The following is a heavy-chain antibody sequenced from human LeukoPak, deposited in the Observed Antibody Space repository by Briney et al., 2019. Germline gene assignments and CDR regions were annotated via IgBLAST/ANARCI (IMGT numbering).Heavy chain of an antibody. CDR3: ARAEDCSSTSCYGGDFDY. Sequence: GRSLRLSCAASGFTFSSYAMHWVRQAPGKGLEWVAVISYDGSNKYYADSVKGRFTISRDNSKNTLYLQMNSLRAEDTAVYYCARAEDCSSTSCYGGDFDYWGQGTLVTVSS. CDR2: ISYDGSNK. D-gene: IGHD2-2*01. V-gene: IGHV3-30-3*01. CDR1: GFTFSSYA. J-gene: IGHJ4*02.